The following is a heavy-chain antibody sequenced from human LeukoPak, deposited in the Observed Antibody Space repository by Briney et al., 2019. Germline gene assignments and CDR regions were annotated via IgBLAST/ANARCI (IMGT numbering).Heavy chain of an antibody. CDR1: GYTFTSCD. CDR2: MNPNSGNT. Sequence: GASVKVSCKASGYTFTSCDINWVRQATGQGLEWMGWMNPNSGNTGYAQKFQGRVTMTRNTSISTAYMELSSLRSEDTAVYYCARGRRVRGVIIRPPSYYFDYWGQGTLVTVSS. V-gene: IGHV1-8*01. J-gene: IGHJ4*02. CDR3: ARGRRVRGVIIRPPSYYFDY. D-gene: IGHD3-10*02.